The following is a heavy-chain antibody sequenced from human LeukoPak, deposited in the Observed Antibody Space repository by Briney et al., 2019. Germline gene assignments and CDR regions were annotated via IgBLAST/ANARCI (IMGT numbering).Heavy chain of an antibody. CDR3: AKDTAASHFGGY. D-gene: IGHD2-21*02. J-gene: IGHJ4*02. CDR2: ISGSGGST. Sequence: PGGSLRLSCAASGFTFTNYDMSWVRQAPGKGLEWVSAISGSGGSTFYADSVKGRFAISGDNSKNTLFLQMNSLRAEDTAVYYCAKDTAASHFGGYWGQGALVTVSS. CDR1: GFTFTNYD. V-gene: IGHV3-23*01.